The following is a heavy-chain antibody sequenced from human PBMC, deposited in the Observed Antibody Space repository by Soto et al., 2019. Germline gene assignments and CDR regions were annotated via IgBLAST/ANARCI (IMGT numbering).Heavy chain of an antibody. D-gene: IGHD6-6*01. V-gene: IGHV1-18*01. CDR1: GYTFTSYG. J-gene: IGHJ6*02. CDR2: ISAYNGNT. Sequence: GASVKVSCKASGYTFTSYGISWVRQAPGQGLEWMGWISAYNGNTNYAQKLQGRVTMTTDTSTSTAYMELRSLRSDDTAVYYCARRLVKQLAALGYYYGMDVWGQGTTVTVSS. CDR3: ARRLVKQLAALGYYYGMDV.